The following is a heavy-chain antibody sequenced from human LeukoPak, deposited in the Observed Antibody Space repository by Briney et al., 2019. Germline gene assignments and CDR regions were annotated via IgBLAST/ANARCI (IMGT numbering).Heavy chain of an antibody. J-gene: IGHJ4*02. CDR2: INHSGST. V-gene: IGHV4-34*01. CDR1: GGSFSGYY. Sequence: SETLSLTCGVYGGSFSGYYWTWIRQPPGKGLEWIGEINHSGSTNYNPSLKSRVTISVDTSKNQFSLKLSSVTAADTAVYYCARASGGTWIQLWLRYWGQGTLVTVSS. D-gene: IGHD5-18*01. CDR3: ARASGGTWIQLWLRY.